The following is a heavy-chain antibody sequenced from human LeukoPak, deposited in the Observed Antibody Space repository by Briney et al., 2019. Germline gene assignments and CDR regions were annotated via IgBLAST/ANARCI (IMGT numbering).Heavy chain of an antibody. CDR3: ARAFRVGMTGYFDY. J-gene: IGHJ4*02. Sequence: GGSLRLSCAASGFTFSSYTINWVRQAPGKGLEWVSSISSSSTYIYYADSVKGRFTISRDNAKNSLYLQMNSLRAEDTAVYYCARAFRVGMTGYFDYWGQGTLVTVSS. CDR1: GFTFSSYT. CDR2: ISSSSTYI. V-gene: IGHV3-21*01. D-gene: IGHD1-20*01.